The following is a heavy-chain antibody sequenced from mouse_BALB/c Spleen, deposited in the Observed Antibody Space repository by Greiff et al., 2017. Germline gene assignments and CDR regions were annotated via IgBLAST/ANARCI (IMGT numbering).Heavy chain of an antibody. V-gene: IGHV3-8*02. CDR3: ARYRDSSGYGYFDY. CDR2: ISYSGST. CDR1: GDSITSGY. Sequence: ESGPSLVKPSQTLSLTCSVTGDSITSGYWNWIRKFPGNKLEYMGYISYSGSTYYNPSLKSRISITRDTSKNQYYLQLNSVTTEDTATYYCARYRDSSGYGYFDYWGQGTTLTVSS. J-gene: IGHJ2*01. D-gene: IGHD3-2*01.